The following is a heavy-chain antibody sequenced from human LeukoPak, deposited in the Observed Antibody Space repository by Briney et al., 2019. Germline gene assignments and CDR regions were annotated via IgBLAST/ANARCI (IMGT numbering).Heavy chain of an antibody. D-gene: IGHD3-22*01. Sequence: GGSLRLSCAASEFTFSIYAMSWVRQAPGRGLEWVAYITSTGESTWYAGSVKGRFTISRDNSKYTVYLQMNSLRAEDTAIYYCAKDRPNYFGTNGHYYRRDGDFWGQGTLVTVSS. V-gene: IGHV3-23*01. CDR2: ITSTGEST. J-gene: IGHJ4*02. CDR3: AKDRPNYFGTNGHYYRRDGDF. CDR1: EFTFSIYA.